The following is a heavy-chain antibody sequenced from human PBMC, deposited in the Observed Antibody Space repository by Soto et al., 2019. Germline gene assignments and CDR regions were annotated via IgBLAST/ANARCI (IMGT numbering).Heavy chain of an antibody. V-gene: IGHV3-23*01. Sequence: EVQLLESGGGLVQPGGSLRLSCAASGFTFSDYSMTWVRQAPGMGLEWVSTISGGGSTTYYSDSVQGRFVISSDNPQNTLFLQLDSPGVEDTAVYYCGRRAGHCIGCRCYSPFWGQGRLVTVSS. D-gene: IGHD2-15*01. CDR1: GFTFSDYS. CDR2: ISGGGSTT. CDR3: GRRAGHCIGCRCYSPF. J-gene: IGHJ4*02.